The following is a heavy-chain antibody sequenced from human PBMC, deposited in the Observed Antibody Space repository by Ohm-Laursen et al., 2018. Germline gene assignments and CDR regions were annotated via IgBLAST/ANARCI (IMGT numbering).Heavy chain of an antibody. J-gene: IGHJ4*02. Sequence: SLRLSCAATGFTFSSYWMHWVRQAPGKGLVWVSRINSDGISTTYADSVKGRFTISRDNSKNTLYLQMNGLRAEDTAVYYCAKTRYFSRGSCDFDYWGQGTLVTVSS. V-gene: IGHV3-74*03. CDR1: GFTFSSYW. CDR2: INSDGIST. D-gene: IGHD2-15*01. CDR3: AKTRYFSRGSCDFDY.